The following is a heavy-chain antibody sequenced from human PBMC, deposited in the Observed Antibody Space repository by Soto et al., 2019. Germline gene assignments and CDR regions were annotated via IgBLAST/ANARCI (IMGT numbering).Heavy chain of an antibody. CDR3: ARFSPPRKSYDSNPGWFDP. J-gene: IGHJ5*02. D-gene: IGHD3-22*01. V-gene: IGHV4-59*01. CDR1: GGSLKSYY. Sequence: SETLSLTCTVSGGSLKSYYWTWIRQSPGKGLEWIGYVSSTGSTNYNPSLKSRVILSLDTSTSEVSLSLTSVTAADAAVYFCARFSPPRKSYDSNPGWFDPWGQGIMVTVSS. CDR2: VSSTGST.